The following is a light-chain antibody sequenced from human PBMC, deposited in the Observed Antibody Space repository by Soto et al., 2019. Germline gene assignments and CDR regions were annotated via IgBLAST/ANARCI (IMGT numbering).Light chain of an antibody. CDR2: WAS. CDR1: QSLLYSYNNNNY. Sequence: DIVMTQSPDSLAVSLGERATINCKSSQSLLYSYNNNNYLAWYQQKPGQPPKLLIYWASTRESGVPDRFSGSGSGTDFTLTISSLQAEDVAVYYCQQYYTPPLIFGGGTRVEIK. V-gene: IGKV4-1*01. CDR3: QQYYTPPLI. J-gene: IGKJ4*01.